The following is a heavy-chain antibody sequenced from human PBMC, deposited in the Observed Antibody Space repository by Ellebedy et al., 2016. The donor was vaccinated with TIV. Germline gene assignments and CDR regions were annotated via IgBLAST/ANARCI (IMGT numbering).Heavy chain of an antibody. J-gene: IGHJ3*02. CDR3: AKDDYDILTGYYTGAFDM. Sequence: GESLKISCAASGFTFSIYWMYWVRQAPGKGLVWVSRMKGDGSSASYADSVKGRFTISSDNAKNTLYLQMNSLRDEDTAVYYCAKDDYDILTGYYTGAFDMWGQGTMVTVSS. D-gene: IGHD3-9*01. CDR2: MKGDGSSA. CDR1: GFTFSIYW. V-gene: IGHV3-74*01.